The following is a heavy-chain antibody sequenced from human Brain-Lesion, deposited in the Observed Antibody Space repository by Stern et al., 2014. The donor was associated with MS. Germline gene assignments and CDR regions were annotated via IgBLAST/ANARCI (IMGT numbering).Heavy chain of an antibody. CDR2: IYYAGSA. J-gene: IGHJ4*02. V-gene: IGHV4-31*03. Sequence: QLQESGPGLVKPSQTLPLTCTVSGGSINSGGYYWRWIRQYPGKGLEWIGYIYYAGSAYYDPSLKSRLSMSIDTSKNQFSLNLNSVTAADTAVYYCARGARYSDSSGYYFYFDYWGQGTLVTVSS. D-gene: IGHD3-22*01. CDR1: GGSINSGGYY. CDR3: ARGARYSDSSGYYFYFDY.